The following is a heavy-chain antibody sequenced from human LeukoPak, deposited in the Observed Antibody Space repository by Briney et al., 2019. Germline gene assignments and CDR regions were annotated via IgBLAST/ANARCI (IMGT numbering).Heavy chain of an antibody. CDR3: ARRSDYYDSSAYVY. D-gene: IGHD3-22*01. V-gene: IGHV1-8*03. J-gene: IGHJ4*02. CDR1: GFAFTTYD. CDR2: MNPNSGNT. Sequence: ASVKVSCKASGFAFTTYDINWVRQATGQGLEWMGWMNPNSGNTCYAQKFQGRVTITRDTSISTAYMELSKLISEDTAVYYCARRSDYYDSSAYVYWGQGTLVTVSS.